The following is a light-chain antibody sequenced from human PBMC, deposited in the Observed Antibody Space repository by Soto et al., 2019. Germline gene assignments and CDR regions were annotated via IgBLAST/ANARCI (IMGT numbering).Light chain of an antibody. CDR3: QKYNSAPWT. J-gene: IGKJ1*01. V-gene: IGKV1-27*01. CDR1: QGISNY. CDR2: AAS. Sequence: DIQMTQSPSSLSTSVGDRVTITCRASQGISNYLAWYQQKPGKVPKLLIYAASTLQSGVPSRFSGSGSGTDXTLTISXXQPEDVATYYCQKYNSAPWTFGQGTKVEIK.